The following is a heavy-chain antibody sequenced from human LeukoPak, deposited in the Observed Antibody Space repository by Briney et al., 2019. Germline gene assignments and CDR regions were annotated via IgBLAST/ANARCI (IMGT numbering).Heavy chain of an antibody. Sequence: ASVKVSCKASGYTFTGYYMHWVRQAPGQGLEWMGRINPNSGGTNYAQKFQGGVTMTRDTSISTAYMELSRLRSDDTAVYYCARAAQDYYDSSGYRYYFDYWGQGTLVTVSS. CDR1: GYTFTGYY. J-gene: IGHJ4*02. D-gene: IGHD3-22*01. CDR2: INPNSGGT. CDR3: ARAAQDYYDSSGYRYYFDY. V-gene: IGHV1-2*06.